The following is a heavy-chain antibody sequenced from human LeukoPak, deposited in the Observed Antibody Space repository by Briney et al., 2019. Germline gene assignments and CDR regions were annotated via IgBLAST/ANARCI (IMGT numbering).Heavy chain of an antibody. D-gene: IGHD3-22*01. Sequence: ASVKVSCKASGYTFTGYYMHWVRQAPGQGLEWMGWINPNSGGTNYAQKFQGRVTMTRDTSISTAYMELSRLRSDDTAVYYCAREASTSGYWDYYENTAVRLGPFDNWGQGTLVTVSS. CDR2: INPNSGGT. V-gene: IGHV1-2*02. J-gene: IGHJ4*02. CDR1: GYTFTGYY. CDR3: AREASTSGYWDYYENTAVRLGPFDN.